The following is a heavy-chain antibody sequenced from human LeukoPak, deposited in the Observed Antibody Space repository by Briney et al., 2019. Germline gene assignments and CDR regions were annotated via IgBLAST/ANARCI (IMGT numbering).Heavy chain of an antibody. J-gene: IGHJ3*02. D-gene: IGHD5-12*01. CDR3: ALSETGDGRGYDAFDI. CDR1: GFTFSIYW. V-gene: IGHV3-74*01. Sequence: PGGSLRLSCAASGFTFSIYWMHWVRQTPGKGLVWVSRINSDESYTNYADSVKGRFTISIDNAKNTLYLQMTSLRAEDTAVYYCALSETGDGRGYDAFDIWGQGTMVTVSS. CDR2: INSDESYT.